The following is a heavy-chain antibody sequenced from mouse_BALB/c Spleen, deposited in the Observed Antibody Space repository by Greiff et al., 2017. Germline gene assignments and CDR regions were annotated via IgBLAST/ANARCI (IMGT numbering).Heavy chain of an antibody. CDR3: ARSPGSSPSWFAY. J-gene: IGHJ3*01. CDR2: IYPGDGDT. D-gene: IGHD1-1*01. V-gene: IGHV1-82*01. Sequence: VQLQQSGPELVKPGASVKISCKASGYAFSSSWMNWVKQRPGQGLEWIGRIYPGDGDTNYNGKFKGKATLTADKSSSTAYMQLSSLTSVDSAVYFCARSPGSSPSWFAYWGQGTLVTVSA. CDR1: GYAFSSSW.